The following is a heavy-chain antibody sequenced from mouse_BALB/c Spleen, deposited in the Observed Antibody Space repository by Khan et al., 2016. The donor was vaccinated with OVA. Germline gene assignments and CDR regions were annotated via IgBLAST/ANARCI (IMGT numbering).Heavy chain of an antibody. J-gene: IGHJ3*01. Sequence: EVQLVESGGGLVEPGGSLKLSCAASGFTFSSFVMSWVRQTPEKRLEWVATISSAATYTYSPDSVKGRFTISRDNAKNTLYLHMNSLRSDDTAIYYCTNGNYGWFAYWGQGTLVTVST. CDR1: GFTFSSFV. V-gene: IGHV5-9-3*01. D-gene: IGHD2-1*01. CDR2: ISSAATYT. CDR3: TNGNYGWFAY.